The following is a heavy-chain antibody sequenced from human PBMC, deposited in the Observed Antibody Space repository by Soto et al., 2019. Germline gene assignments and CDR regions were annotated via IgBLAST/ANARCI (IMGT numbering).Heavy chain of an antibody. V-gene: IGHV3-48*02. CDR2: ISSSSSTI. D-gene: IGHD3-22*01. J-gene: IGHJ4*02. CDR1: GFTFSSYG. CDR3: ARAYYYDSSAPSNY. Sequence: PGESLKISCAASGFTFSSYGMHWVRQAPGKGLEWVSYISSSSSTIYYADSVKGRFTISRDNAKNSLYLQMNSLRDEDTAVYYCARAYYYDSSAPSNYWGQGTLVTV.